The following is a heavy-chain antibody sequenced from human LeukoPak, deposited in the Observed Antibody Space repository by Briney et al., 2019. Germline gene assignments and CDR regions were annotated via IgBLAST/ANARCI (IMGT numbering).Heavy chain of an antibody. Sequence: SVKVSCKASGYTFTGYYMHWVRQAPGQGLEWMGWIIPNSGGTSYAQKFQGRVTMTRDTSISIAYMELSRLRSDDTAVYYCARDSVYSSSWSIQDNWFDPWGQGTLVTVSS. D-gene: IGHD6-13*01. J-gene: IGHJ5*02. CDR3: ARDSVYSSSWSIQDNWFDP. CDR1: GYTFTGYY. V-gene: IGHV1-2*02. CDR2: IIPNSGGT.